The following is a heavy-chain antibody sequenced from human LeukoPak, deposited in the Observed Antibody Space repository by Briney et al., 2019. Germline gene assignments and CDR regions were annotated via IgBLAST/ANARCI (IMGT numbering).Heavy chain of an antibody. Sequence: PSETLSLTCAVYGGSFSGYYWSWIRQPPGKGLEWIGYIYYSGSTNYNPSLKSRVTISVDTSKNQFSLKLSSVTAADTAVYYCARLLLSGFDYWGQGTLVTVSS. CDR1: GGSFSGYY. J-gene: IGHJ4*02. V-gene: IGHV4-59*01. CDR3: ARLLLSGFDY. D-gene: IGHD3-22*01. CDR2: IYYSGST.